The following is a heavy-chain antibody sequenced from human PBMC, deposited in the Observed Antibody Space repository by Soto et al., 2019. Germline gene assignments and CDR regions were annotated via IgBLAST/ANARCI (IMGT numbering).Heavy chain of an antibody. Sequence: QVQLVQSGAEVKKPGASVKVSCKASGYTFTTYEINWVRQVPGQGLEWMGWMSPSSGNTGYVDQFRGRVTMTSNTSTPTAYMELSSLGSEDTAVYYCARVGGQLFGDHGMDVWGQGTTVTVSS. J-gene: IGHJ6*02. D-gene: IGHD3-10*01. CDR1: GYTFTTYE. CDR2: MSPSSGNT. V-gene: IGHV1-8*01. CDR3: ARVGGQLFGDHGMDV.